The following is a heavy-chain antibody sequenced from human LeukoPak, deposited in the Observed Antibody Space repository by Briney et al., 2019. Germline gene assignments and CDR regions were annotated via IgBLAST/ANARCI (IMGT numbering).Heavy chain of an antibody. CDR3: ARRGYCSSTSCYTKYYFDY. Sequence: PSETLSLTCAVYGGSFSGYYWSWIRQPPGKGLEWIGEINHSGSTNYNPSLKSRVTISVDTSKNQFSLKLSFVTAADTAVYYCARRGYCSSTSCYTKYYFDYWGQGTLVTVSS. D-gene: IGHD2-2*01. CDR2: INHSGST. CDR1: GGSFSGYY. V-gene: IGHV4-34*01. J-gene: IGHJ4*02.